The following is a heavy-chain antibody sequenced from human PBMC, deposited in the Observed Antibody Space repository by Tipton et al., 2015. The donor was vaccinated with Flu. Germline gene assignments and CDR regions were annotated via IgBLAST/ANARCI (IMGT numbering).Heavy chain of an antibody. Sequence: SLRLSCTTSGFTFGDYAMSWVRQAPGKGLEWVSTITLSTYYADSVKGRFTISRDNPKNTLYLQMNSLRAEDTAVYYCAKRVPPSTDYYFDYWGQGTLVTVSS. CDR3: AKRVPPSTDYYFDY. J-gene: IGHJ4*02. CDR2: ITLST. D-gene: IGHD2-2*01. V-gene: IGHV3-23*01. CDR1: GFTFGDYA.